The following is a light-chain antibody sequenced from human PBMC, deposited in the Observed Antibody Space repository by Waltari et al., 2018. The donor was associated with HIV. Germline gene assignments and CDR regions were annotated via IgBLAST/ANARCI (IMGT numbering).Light chain of an antibody. J-gene: IGKJ2*01. CDR1: QSVTSSY. CDR3: QQYGSSPYT. V-gene: IGKV3-20*01. Sequence: EVVLTQSPGTLSLSPGERAPRSCRASQSVTSSYLAWYQQKPGQAPRLLIYGASSRATGIPDRFSGSGSGTDFTLTISRLEPEDFAVYYCQQYGSSPYTFGQGTKLEIK. CDR2: GAS.